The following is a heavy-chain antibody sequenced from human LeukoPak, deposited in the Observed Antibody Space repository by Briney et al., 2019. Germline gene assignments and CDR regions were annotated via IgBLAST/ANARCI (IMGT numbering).Heavy chain of an antibody. CDR2: ISSSTRRI. J-gene: IGHJ4*02. Sequence: GGSLRLSCGASRFTFNSYSMNWVRQAPGKGLEWVSYISSSTRRIYYADSVKGRFTISRDSARRSLFLQMNSLRDEDTAVYYCARDIHWAFDYWGQGTLVTVSS. CDR3: ARDIHWAFDY. CDR1: RFTFNSYS. V-gene: IGHV3-48*02. D-gene: IGHD7-27*01.